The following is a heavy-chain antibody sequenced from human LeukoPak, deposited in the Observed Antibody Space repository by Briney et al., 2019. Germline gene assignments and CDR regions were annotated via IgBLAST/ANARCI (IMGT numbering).Heavy chain of an antibody. D-gene: IGHD6-13*01. Sequence: QPGGSLRLSCAASGFTFSSYAMSWVRQAPGKGLEWVSAISGSGGSTYYADSVKGRFTISRDNSKNTLYLQMNSLRAEDTAVYYCAKGTHRAGTPPYYFDYWGQGTLVTVSS. CDR1: GFTFSSYA. J-gene: IGHJ4*02. V-gene: IGHV3-23*01. CDR2: ISGSGGST. CDR3: AKGTHRAGTPPYYFDY.